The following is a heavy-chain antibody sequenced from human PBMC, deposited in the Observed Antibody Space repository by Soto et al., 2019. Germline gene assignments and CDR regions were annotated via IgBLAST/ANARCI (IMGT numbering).Heavy chain of an antibody. V-gene: IGHV4-39*01. CDR1: GGSISSSSYY. J-gene: IGHJ6*02. CDR2: IYYSGST. Sequence: SETLSLTCTVSGGSISSSSYYWGWIRQPPGKGLEWIGSIYYSGSTYYNPSLKSRVTISVDTSKNQFSLKLSSVTAADTAVYYCARTGHEVEYYYYGMDVWGQGTTVTVSS. CDR3: ARTGHEVEYYYYGMDV.